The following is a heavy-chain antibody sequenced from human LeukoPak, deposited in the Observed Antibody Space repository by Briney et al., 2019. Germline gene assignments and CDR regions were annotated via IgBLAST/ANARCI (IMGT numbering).Heavy chain of an antibody. CDR2: ISSSSSYI. CDR1: GFTFSSYS. CDR3: ARDQFIVATISYYGMDV. Sequence: GGSLRLSCAASGFTFSSYSMNWVRQAPGKGLEWVSSISSSSSYIYYADSVKGRFTIFRDNAKNSLYLQMNSLRAEDTAVYYCARDQFIVATISYYGMDVWGQGTTVTVSS. V-gene: IGHV3-21*01. D-gene: IGHD5-12*01. J-gene: IGHJ6*02.